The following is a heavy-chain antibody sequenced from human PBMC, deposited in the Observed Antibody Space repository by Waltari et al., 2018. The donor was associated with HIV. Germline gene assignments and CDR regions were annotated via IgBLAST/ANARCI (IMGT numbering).Heavy chain of an antibody. J-gene: IGHJ5*01. V-gene: IGHV3-23*01. CDR2: ISGSGVTE. CDR3: AKTGYDSGWTFDS. D-gene: IGHD6-19*01. CDR1: GFTFSNYP. Sequence: EVQLLESGGGLVQAGGSLRLSCAASGFTFSNYPMSWIRQAPGKGPEWVSGISGSGVTEYYADSVQGRFTISRDDSRNTLDLRMTNLRAEDTAMYYCAKTGYDSGWTFDSWGQGTLVTVSS.